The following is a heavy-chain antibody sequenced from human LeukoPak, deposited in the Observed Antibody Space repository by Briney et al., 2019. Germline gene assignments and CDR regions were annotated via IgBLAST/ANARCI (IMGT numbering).Heavy chain of an antibody. CDR3: ARDFGPRGWFDY. Sequence: EASVKVSCKASGYTFTGYYMHWVRQAPGQGLEWMGWINPNSGGTNYAQKFQGRVTMTGDTSISTAYMELSRLRSDDTAVYYCARDFGPRGWFDYWGQGTLVTVSS. V-gene: IGHV1-2*02. J-gene: IGHJ4*02. CDR2: INPNSGGT. CDR1: GYTFTGYY. D-gene: IGHD6-19*01.